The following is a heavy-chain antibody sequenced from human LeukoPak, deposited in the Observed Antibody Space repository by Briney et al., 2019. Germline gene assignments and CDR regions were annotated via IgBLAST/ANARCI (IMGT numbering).Heavy chain of an antibody. CDR2: IYSSGST. V-gene: IGHV3-53*01. CDR1: GFTVSSNH. Sequence: GGSLRLSCAASGFTVSSNHMSWVRQAPGKGLEWVSVIYSSGSTYYADSVKGRFTISRDNSKNTLYLQMNSLRAEDTAVYYCATGGLYCSGGSCTRSYYYYGMDVWGQGTTVTVSS. D-gene: IGHD2-15*01. J-gene: IGHJ6*02. CDR3: ATGGLYCSGGSCTRSYYYYGMDV.